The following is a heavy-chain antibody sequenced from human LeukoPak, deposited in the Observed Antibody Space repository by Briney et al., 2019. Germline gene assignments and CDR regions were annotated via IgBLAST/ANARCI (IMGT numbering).Heavy chain of an antibody. Sequence: GGSLRLSCAASGFTFSSYSMNWVRQAPGKGLEWVSSTSSSSSYIYYADSVKGRFTISRDNAKNSLYLQMNSLRAEDTAVYYCASALGYSYGYLDYWGQGTLVTVSS. V-gene: IGHV3-21*01. D-gene: IGHD5-18*01. CDR1: GFTFSSYS. CDR2: TSSSSSYI. J-gene: IGHJ4*02. CDR3: ASALGYSYGYLDY.